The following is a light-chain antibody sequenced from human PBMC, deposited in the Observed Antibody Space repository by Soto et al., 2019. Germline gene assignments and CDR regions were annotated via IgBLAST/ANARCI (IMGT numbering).Light chain of an antibody. CDR2: GAV. V-gene: IGKV3-20*01. Sequence: EIVLTQSPGTLSLSAGERATLSCEASQGVYSSHLAWYQQKPGQSPRLLIYGAVSRATGIPARFSGSASGTEFTLSISRLEPEDSAVYYCQQYGFPPWTFGQGTKVEV. CDR1: QGVYSSH. J-gene: IGKJ1*01. CDR3: QQYGFPPWT.